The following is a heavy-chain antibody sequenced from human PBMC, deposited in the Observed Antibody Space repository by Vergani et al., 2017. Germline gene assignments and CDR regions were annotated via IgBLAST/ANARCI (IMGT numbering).Heavy chain of an antibody. Sequence: GQLVESGGGLVKPGGSLRLSCAASEFTFSDVWMSWVRQAPGKGLEWVAVISYDGSNKYYADSVKGRFTISRDNSKNTLYLQMNSLRAEDTAVYYCAKDWGGYCSSTSCSPGAAFDIWGQGTMVTVSS. J-gene: IGHJ3*02. CDR3: AKDWGGYCSSTSCSPGAAFDI. V-gene: IGHV3-30*18. CDR1: EFTFSDVW. CDR2: ISYDGSNK. D-gene: IGHD2-2*01.